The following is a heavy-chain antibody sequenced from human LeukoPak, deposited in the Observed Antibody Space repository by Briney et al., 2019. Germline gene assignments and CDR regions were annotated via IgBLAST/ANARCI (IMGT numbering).Heavy chain of an antibody. V-gene: IGHV4-39*01. CDR3: ARPARGWYDNFDY. CDR2: IYYSGSI. CDR1: GGSISSRSYY. D-gene: IGHD6-19*01. Sequence: SETLSLPCTVSGGSISSRSYYWGWIRQPPGKGLEWIGSIYYSGSIYYNPSLKSRVTISVDTSKNRFALKLSSVTAADTAVYYFARPARGWYDNFDYWGRGTLVTVSS. J-gene: IGHJ4*02.